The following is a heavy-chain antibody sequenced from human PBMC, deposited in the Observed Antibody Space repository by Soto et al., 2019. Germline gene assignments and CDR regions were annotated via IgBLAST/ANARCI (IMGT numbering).Heavy chain of an antibody. CDR3: ARDLGAQIVDY. Sequence: QVQLVQSGAEVKKPGASVKVSCKASGYTFTSYGISWVRQAPGQGLEWMGWISAYNGNTKNAQKLQGRVTMTTDTSTSTAYMAVRSLRPDDTAVYSCARDLGAQIVDYWGQGTLVTVSS. CDR2: ISAYNGNT. D-gene: IGHD1-26*01. V-gene: IGHV1-18*01. CDR1: GYTFTSYG. J-gene: IGHJ4*02.